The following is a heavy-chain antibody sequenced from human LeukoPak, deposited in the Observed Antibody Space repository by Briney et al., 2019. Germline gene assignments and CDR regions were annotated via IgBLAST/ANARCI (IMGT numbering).Heavy chain of an antibody. CDR1: GGSISSYY. D-gene: IGHD3-10*01. CDR3: ASSRVLWFGELLYYFDY. V-gene: IGHV4-4*07. CDR2: IYTSGST. Sequence: PSETLSLTCTVSGGSISSYYWSWIRQPAGNGLEWIGRIYTSGSTNYNPSLKSRVTMSVDTSKNQFSLKLSSVTAADTAVYYCASSRVLWFGELLYYFDYWGQGTLVTVSS. J-gene: IGHJ4*02.